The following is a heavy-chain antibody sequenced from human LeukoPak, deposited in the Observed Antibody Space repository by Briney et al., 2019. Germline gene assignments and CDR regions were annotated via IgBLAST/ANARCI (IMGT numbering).Heavy chain of an antibody. J-gene: IGHJ4*02. Sequence: SETLSLTCAVYGGSFSGYYWSWIRQPPGKGREWLGEMNHSGSTNYNASLKSRVTISVDTSKNQFSLKLSSVTAADTAVYYCARGLGYYYDSSGADRLDYWGQGTLVTVSS. CDR1: GGSFSGYY. D-gene: IGHD3-22*01. CDR2: MNHSGST. V-gene: IGHV4-34*01. CDR3: ARGLGYYYDSSGADRLDY.